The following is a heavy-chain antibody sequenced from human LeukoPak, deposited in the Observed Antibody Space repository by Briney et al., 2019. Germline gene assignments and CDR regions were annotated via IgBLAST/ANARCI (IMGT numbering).Heavy chain of an antibody. V-gene: IGHV1-3*01. Sequence: ASVKVSCKASGYTFTSYAMHWVRQAPGQRLEWMGWINAGNGNTKYSQKFQGRVTITRDTSASTAYMELSSLRSEDTAVYYCARVGVAGTTYVFDYWGQGTLVTVSS. CDR1: GYTFTSYA. CDR3: ARVGVAGTTYVFDY. D-gene: IGHD3-3*01. J-gene: IGHJ4*02. CDR2: INAGNGNT.